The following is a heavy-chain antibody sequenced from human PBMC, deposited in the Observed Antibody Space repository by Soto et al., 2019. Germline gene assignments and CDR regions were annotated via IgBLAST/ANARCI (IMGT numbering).Heavy chain of an antibody. V-gene: IGHV3-74*01. D-gene: IGHD5-18*01. J-gene: IGHJ6*02. Sequence: GGSLRLSCVASGFTFSTYWMHWVRQAPRKGLVWVSRIKFDGSTTSYADSVKGRFTISRDNAKNTVYLQMNSLGGEDTGVYYCARGIRNYYGVDVWGQGTTVTVSS. CDR1: GFTFSTYW. CDR2: IKFDGSTT. CDR3: ARGIRNYYGVDV.